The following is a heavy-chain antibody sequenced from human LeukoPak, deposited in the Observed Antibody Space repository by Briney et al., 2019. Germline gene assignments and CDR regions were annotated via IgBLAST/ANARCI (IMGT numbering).Heavy chain of an antibody. CDR3: ARVRWELRLDTPPDY. D-gene: IGHD1-26*01. Sequence: GGSLRLSCAAFGFTFRSYGMHWVRQAPGKGLDWVAIIWYDGSNKYYADSVKGRFIISKDNSKNTLYLQMNSLRAEDTAVYYCARVRWELRLDTPPDYWGQGTLVTVSS. CDR1: GFTFRSYG. V-gene: IGHV3-33*01. CDR2: IWYDGSNK. J-gene: IGHJ4*02.